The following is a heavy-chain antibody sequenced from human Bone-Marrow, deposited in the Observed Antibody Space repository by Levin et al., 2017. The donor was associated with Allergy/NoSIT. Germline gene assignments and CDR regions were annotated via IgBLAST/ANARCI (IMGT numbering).Heavy chain of an antibody. CDR2: IYGDGAE. D-gene: IGHD1-1*01. CDR1: GFSLTTADVG. CDR3: AQRGQTTTAFDY. Sequence: SGPTLVKPTQTLTLTCTFSGFSLTTADVGVAWIRQPPGKTLEWLAIIYGDGAERYSPSLKSRLTITKDTSKNQVVLTLTNIDPVDTATYYCAQRGQTTTAFDYWGQGTLVTVSS. V-gene: IGHV2-5*02. J-gene: IGHJ4*02.